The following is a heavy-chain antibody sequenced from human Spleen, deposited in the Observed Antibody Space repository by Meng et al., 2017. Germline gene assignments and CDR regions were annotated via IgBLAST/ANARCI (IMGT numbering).Heavy chain of an antibody. CDR1: GFTFTNAY. Sequence: GESLKISCTGSGFTFTNAYMTWVRQAPGKGLEWVGRSKSNPDGGTIDYGAPVKGRFTISRDDSKNTVYLQMNSLQTEDTAVYYCSGHIDYWGQGTLVTVSS. V-gene: IGHV3-15*01. CDR2: SKSNPDGGTI. J-gene: IGHJ4*02. CDR3: SGHIDY.